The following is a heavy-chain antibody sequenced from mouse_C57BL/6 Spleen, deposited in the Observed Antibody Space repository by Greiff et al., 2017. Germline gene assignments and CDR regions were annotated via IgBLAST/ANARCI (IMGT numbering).Heavy chain of an antibody. D-gene: IGHD2-3*01. CDR3: ARTRWLQKTPYFDY. CDR2: IDPSDSYT. Sequence: QVQLKQPGAELVMPGASVKLSCKASGYTFTSYWMHWVKQRPGQGLEWIGEIDPSDSYTNYNQKFKGKSTLTVDKSSSTAYMQLSSLTSEDSAVYYCARTRWLQKTPYFDYWGQGTTLTVSS. V-gene: IGHV1-69*01. J-gene: IGHJ2*01. CDR1: GYTFTSYW.